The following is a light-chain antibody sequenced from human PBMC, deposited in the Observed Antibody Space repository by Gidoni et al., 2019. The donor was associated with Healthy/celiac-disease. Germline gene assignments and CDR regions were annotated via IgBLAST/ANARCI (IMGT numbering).Light chain of an antibody. CDR2: AAS. V-gene: IGKV1-NL1*01. Sequence: DIQMTQSPSSLSASVGDRVTITCRASQGISTSLAWYQKKPGKAPKLLLYAASRLESGVPSRFSCSGSGTDYTLTISSLQPEDFATYYCQQYYSTPPVTFGQGTKLEIK. CDR3: QQYYSTPPVT. J-gene: IGKJ2*01. CDR1: QGISTS.